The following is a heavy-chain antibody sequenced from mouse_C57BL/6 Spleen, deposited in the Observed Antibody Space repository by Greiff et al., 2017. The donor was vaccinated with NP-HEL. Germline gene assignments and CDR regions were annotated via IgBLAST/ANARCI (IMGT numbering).Heavy chain of an antibody. Sequence: VQLQQPGTELVKPGASVKLSCKASGYTFTSYWMHWVKQRPGQGLEWIGNINPSNGGTNYNEKFKSKATLTVDKSSSTAYMQLSSLTSEDSAVYYCARSWEYDGEAFAYWGQGTLVTVSA. V-gene: IGHV1-53*01. CDR1: GYTFTSYW. CDR3: ARSWEYDGEAFAY. D-gene: IGHD2-14*01. CDR2: INPSNGGT. J-gene: IGHJ3*01.